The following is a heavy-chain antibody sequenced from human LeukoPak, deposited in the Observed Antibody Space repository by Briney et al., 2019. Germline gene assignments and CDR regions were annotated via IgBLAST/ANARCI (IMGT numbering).Heavy chain of an antibody. J-gene: IGHJ4*02. V-gene: IGHV3-11*04. D-gene: IGHD1-7*01. CDR2: ISSSGSTI. CDR3: ARDSYGTTFDY. Sequence: GGSLRLSCAASGFTFSDYYMSWIRQAPGKGLEWVSYISSSGSTIYYADSVRGRFTFSRDNAKNSLYLQMNSLRAEDTAVYYCARDSYGTTFDYWGQGTLVSVSS. CDR1: GFTFSDYY.